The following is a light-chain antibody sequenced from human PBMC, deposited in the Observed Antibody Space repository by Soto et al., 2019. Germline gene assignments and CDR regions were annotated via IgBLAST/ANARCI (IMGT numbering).Light chain of an antibody. CDR2: TVS. V-gene: IGKV3-20*01. CDR3: QQCGSSPWT. CDR1: QTISSTF. Sequence: EIVLTQSPGTLSLSPGERATLSCRASQTISSTFLAWYQQKPGQAPRLLIYTVSTRATGIPDRFSGSGSGTNFTLTISRLEPDDFAVYYCQQCGSSPWTFGQGTKVDI. J-gene: IGKJ1*01.